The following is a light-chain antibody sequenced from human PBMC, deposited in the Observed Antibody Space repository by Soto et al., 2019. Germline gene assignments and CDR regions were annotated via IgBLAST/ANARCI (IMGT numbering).Light chain of an antibody. CDR1: QGIRTE. V-gene: IGKV1-6*01. CDR3: LQDYCYPRT. J-gene: IGKJ1*01. Sequence: AIQMTQSPSSLSASVGDRVTITCRSSQGIRTELAWYQQKPGKAPKLLIYGASSLQSEVPSRFSGSGSGTDFTLTISSLQPEYFATYDCLQDYCYPRTFGQGTKVDIK. CDR2: GAS.